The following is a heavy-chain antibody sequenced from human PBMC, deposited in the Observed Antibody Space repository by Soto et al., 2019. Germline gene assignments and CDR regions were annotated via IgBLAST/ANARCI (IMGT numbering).Heavy chain of an antibody. J-gene: IGHJ4*02. D-gene: IGHD2-15*01. CDR3: AKVVVVVAATPNLFDY. CDR1: VFTFSSYA. Sequence: EVQLLESGGGLVQPGGSLRLSCAASVFTFSSYAMSWVRQAPGKGLEWVSAISGSGGSTYYADSVKGRFTISRDNSKNTLYLQMNSLRAEDTAVYYCAKVVVVVAATPNLFDYWGQGTLVTVSS. CDR2: ISGSGGST. V-gene: IGHV3-23*01.